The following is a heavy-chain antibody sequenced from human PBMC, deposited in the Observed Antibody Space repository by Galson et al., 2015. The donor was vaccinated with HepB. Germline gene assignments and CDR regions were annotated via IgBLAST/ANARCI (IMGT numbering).Heavy chain of an antibody. CDR3: ARTPQTYYYDSSGYYYDY. D-gene: IGHD3-22*01. J-gene: IGHJ4*02. V-gene: IGHV1-2*04. Sequence: SVKVSCKASGYTFTGYYMHWVRQAPGQGLEWMGWINPNSGGTNYAQKFQGWVTMTRDTSISTAYMELSRLRSDDTAVYYCARTPQTYYYDSSGYYYDYWGQGTLVTVSS. CDR2: INPNSGGT. CDR1: GYTFTGYY.